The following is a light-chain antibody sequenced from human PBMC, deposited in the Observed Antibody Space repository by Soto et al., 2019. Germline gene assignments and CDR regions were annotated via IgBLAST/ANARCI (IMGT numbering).Light chain of an antibody. CDR3: LQHNSFPYT. CDR2: STF. J-gene: IGKJ2*01. CDR1: QDIRND. Sequence: DIQMAQSPSSLSASVGDRVTITCRASQDIRNDLGWYQQRPGKVPKRLIYSTFTLQSGVPSRFSRSGSGTEFTLPISSLQPEDLAVYYCLQHNSFPYTFGQGTKLEIK. V-gene: IGKV1-17*01.